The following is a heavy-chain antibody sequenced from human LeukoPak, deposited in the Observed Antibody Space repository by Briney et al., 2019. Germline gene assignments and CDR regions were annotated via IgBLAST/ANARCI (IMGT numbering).Heavy chain of an antibody. D-gene: IGHD6-19*01. Sequence: ASVKVSCKAPGYSFTSYDINWVRQATGQGLEWMGWLNPNSGSTGYAQKFQDRVTITRNTSINTAYMELSSLRSEDTAVYYCARMTVSGRDNWFDPWGQGTLVTVSS. CDR2: LNPNSGST. J-gene: IGHJ5*02. CDR3: ARMTVSGRDNWFDP. V-gene: IGHV1-8*01. CDR1: GYSFTSYD.